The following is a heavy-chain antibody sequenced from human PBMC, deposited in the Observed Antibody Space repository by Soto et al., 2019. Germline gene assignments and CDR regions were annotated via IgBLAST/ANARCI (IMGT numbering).Heavy chain of an antibody. V-gene: IGHV1-46*01. CDR3: ALTRLSKDDAFDI. J-gene: IGHJ3*02. CDR1: GYTFTSYY. D-gene: IGHD3-16*01. CDR2: INPSGGST. Sequence: ASVKVSCKASGYTFTSYYMHWVRQAPGQGLEWMGIINPSGGSTSYAQKFQGRVTMTRDTSTSTAYMELSSLRSDDTAVYYCALTRLSKDDAFDIWGQGTMVTVSS.